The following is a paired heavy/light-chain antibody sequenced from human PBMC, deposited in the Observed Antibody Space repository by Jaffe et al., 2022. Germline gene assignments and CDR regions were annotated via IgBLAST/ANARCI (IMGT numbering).Light chain of an antibody. CDR1: QSVSSTH. Sequence: IVLTQSPAILSLSPGERGTLSCRASQSVSSTHLAWYQQRPGQAPRLLIYGTSNRASGIPDRFSGSGSGTDFTLTINRLEPEDVAVYYCQQYGGSPLFTFGPGTTVDIK. CDR2: GTS. CDR3: QQYGGSPLFT. J-gene: IGKJ3*01. V-gene: IGKV3-20*01.
Heavy chain of an antibody. CDR2: VDPELGDP. V-gene: IGHV1-69-2*01. CDR3: TRAGAVASIGTGRPIHFDP. J-gene: IGHJ5*02. CDR1: GYTMIDYY. D-gene: IGHD1-26*01. Sequence: EVRLVQSGAEVKKPGETVKISCKVLGYTMIDYYIHWVQQAPGKGLEWLGLVDPELGDPIYAEKFQGRIAISADTLTDTSYLELRSLTVEDTAVYYCTRAGAVASIGTGRPIHFDPWGQGALVTVSS.